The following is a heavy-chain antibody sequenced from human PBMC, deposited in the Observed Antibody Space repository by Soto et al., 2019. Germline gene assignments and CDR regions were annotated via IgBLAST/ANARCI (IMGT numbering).Heavy chain of an antibody. V-gene: IGHV3-30*18. CDR2: TSYDGSDK. D-gene: IGHD6-13*01. CDR3: AKADDSSTYFYYYGMDV. CDR1: GFTFNKYG. Sequence: QVQLAESGGGVVQPGRSLSLSCVASGFTFNKYGMHWVRQAPGKGLEWVAVTSYDGSDKWYAASVKGRFTISKDNSKNMVFLQMNSLRVEDTALYYCAKADDSSTYFYYYGMDVWGLGTPVTVSS. J-gene: IGHJ6*02.